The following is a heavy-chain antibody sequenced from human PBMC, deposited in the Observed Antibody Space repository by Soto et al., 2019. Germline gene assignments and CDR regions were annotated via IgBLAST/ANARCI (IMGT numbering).Heavy chain of an antibody. CDR1: GGTFSSYA. J-gene: IGHJ1*01. Sequence: QVHLVQSGAEVKKPGSSVKVSCKTSGGTFSSYAISWVRQAPGQGPEWMGGIIPILGTSDYAPKFQGRVTITADQSTRTAYLELSSLRSEDTAVYYCAREGRQWELPHLFQHWGQGTLVTVSS. D-gene: IGHD1-26*01. CDR2: IIPILGTS. CDR3: AREGRQWELPHLFQH. V-gene: IGHV1-69*11.